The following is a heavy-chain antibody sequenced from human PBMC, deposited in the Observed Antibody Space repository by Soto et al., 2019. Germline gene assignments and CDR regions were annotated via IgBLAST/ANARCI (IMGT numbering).Heavy chain of an antibody. Sequence: HPGGSLRLSCAASGFTFSSYAMSWVRQAPGKGLEWVSAISGSGGSTYYADSVKGRFTISRDNSKNTLYLQMNSLRAEDTAVYYCAKDESNRHRNTVTTGFDYWGQGTLVTVSS. CDR3: AKDESNRHRNTVTTGFDY. V-gene: IGHV3-23*01. J-gene: IGHJ4*02. D-gene: IGHD4-17*01. CDR1: GFTFSSYA. CDR2: ISGSGGST.